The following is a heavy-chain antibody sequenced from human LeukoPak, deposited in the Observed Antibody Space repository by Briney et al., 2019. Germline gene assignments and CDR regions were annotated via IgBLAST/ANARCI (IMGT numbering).Heavy chain of an antibody. Sequence: NPSETLSLTCAVYGGSFSGYYWSWIRQPPGKGLEWIGEINHNGSTNYNPSLKSRVTISVDTSKNQFSLKLSSVTAADTAVYYCARGEYSSSWYRFWGQGTLVTVSS. CDR1: GGSFSGYY. CDR3: ARGEYSSSWYRF. D-gene: IGHD6-13*01. J-gene: IGHJ4*02. CDR2: INHNGST. V-gene: IGHV4-34*01.